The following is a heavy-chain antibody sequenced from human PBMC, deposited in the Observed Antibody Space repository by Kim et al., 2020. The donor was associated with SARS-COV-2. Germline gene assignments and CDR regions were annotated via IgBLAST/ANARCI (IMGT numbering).Heavy chain of an antibody. D-gene: IGHD2-15*01. CDR1: GYSISSGNW. J-gene: IGHJ2*01. CDR3: VGYCSDSSWHYFDP. Sequence: SETLSLTCAVSGYSISSGNWWGWIRQPPGKGLEWIGYIYYSGNTNYNPSLKSRVTMSVDTSKNEFSLRLSSVTAVDTAVYYCVGYCSDSSWHYFDPWGRG. V-gene: IGHV4-28*01. CDR2: IYYSGNT.